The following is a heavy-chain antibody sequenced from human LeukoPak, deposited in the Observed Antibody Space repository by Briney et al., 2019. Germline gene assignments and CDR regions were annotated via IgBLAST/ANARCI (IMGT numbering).Heavy chain of an antibody. J-gene: IGHJ2*01. CDR2: IYNSGST. D-gene: IGHD4-17*01. CDR3: ARGGGDYVNWYFAL. V-gene: IGHV4-59*01. Sequence: PSETLSLTCTVSGGSISIYYWSWIRQPPGKGLEWIGHIYNSGSTNYSPSLKSRVTISVDTSKNQFSLKLSSVTAADTAVYYCARGGGDYVNWYFALWGRGTPVTVSS. CDR1: GGSISIYY.